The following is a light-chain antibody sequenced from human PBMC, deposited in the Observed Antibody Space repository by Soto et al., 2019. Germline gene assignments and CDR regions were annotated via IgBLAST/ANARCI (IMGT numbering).Light chain of an antibody. Sequence: DIQMTQSPSSLSASVGDTVTITCRASQGISSSLAWYQQKAGKVPDLLTYAASTLQSGVPSHSSGSGSGTDFTLTISSLQPEDVATYYCQEYHSPPFTFGPGTRVEIK. CDR3: QEYHSPPFT. CDR1: QGISSS. J-gene: IGKJ3*01. CDR2: AAS. V-gene: IGKV1-27*01.